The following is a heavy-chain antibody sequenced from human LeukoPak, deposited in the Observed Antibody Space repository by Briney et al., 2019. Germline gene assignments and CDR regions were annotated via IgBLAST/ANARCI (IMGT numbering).Heavy chain of an antibody. Sequence: PGGSLRLSCVGSGFTFSSFWMHWVRQLPGKGPVWLSRMNSDGSILTYADSVKGRFTISRDNAKNTLFLQMNNLRAEDTAVYYCASSSGAILDNWGQGALVTVSS. J-gene: IGHJ4*02. V-gene: IGHV3-74*01. D-gene: IGHD3-10*01. CDR1: GFTFSSFW. CDR2: MNSDGSIL. CDR3: ASSSGAILDN.